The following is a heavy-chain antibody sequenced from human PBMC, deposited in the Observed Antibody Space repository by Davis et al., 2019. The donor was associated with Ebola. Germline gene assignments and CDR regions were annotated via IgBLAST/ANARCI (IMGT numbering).Heavy chain of an antibody. D-gene: IGHD4-17*01. CDR3: AGGDARWGTVTTDYFDY. J-gene: IGHJ4*02. CDR2: IIPIFGTA. CDR1: GGTFSSYA. V-gene: IGHV1-69*13. Sequence: SVKVSCKASGGTFSSYAISWVRQAPGQGLEWMGGIIPIFGTANCTQQFQGRVTITADESTSTAYMELSSLRSEDTAVYYCAGGDARWGTVTTDYFDYWGQGTLVTVSS.